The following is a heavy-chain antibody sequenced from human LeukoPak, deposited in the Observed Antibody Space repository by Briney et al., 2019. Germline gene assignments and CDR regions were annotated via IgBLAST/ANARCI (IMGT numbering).Heavy chain of an antibody. V-gene: IGHV4-39*07. J-gene: IGHJ4*02. CDR1: GGSISSSSYY. CDR2: IYYSGST. D-gene: IGHD2-2*02. CDR3: ARYRSTYVVPAAISLYYFDY. Sequence: PSETLSLTCTVSGGSISSSSYYWGWIRQPPGKGLEWIGSIYYSGSTYYNPSLKSRVTISVDTSKNQFSLKLSSVTAADTAVYYCARYRSTYVVPAAISLYYFDYWGQGTLVTVSS.